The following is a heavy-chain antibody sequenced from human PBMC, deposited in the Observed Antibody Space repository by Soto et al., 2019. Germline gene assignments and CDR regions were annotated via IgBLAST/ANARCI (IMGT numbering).Heavy chain of an antibody. D-gene: IGHD6-19*01. Sequence: EVQLVESGGGFVQPGGSLRLSCAASGFTFSNYWMSWVRQAPGKGLEWVANIKVDGSEKYYVDSVKGRFSISRDNAKNSLYLQMNSLRAEDTAVYYCVGVAVRGQGTLVTVSS. CDR3: VGVAV. CDR1: GFTFSNYW. V-gene: IGHV3-7*05. J-gene: IGHJ4*02. CDR2: IKVDGSEK.